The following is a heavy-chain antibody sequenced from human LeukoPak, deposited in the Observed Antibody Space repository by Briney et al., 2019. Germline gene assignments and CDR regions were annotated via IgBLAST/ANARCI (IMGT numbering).Heavy chain of an antibody. V-gene: IGHV4-39*01. J-gene: IGHJ3*02. Sequence: SETLSLTCTVSGGSLSRSSYYWGWIRQPPGKWLEWIGSIYYSGNTYYNPSHQRRVTISVDPSKHQFSLKLSSVTAAHTAVYNCARQGAGGRAFDIWGQGTMVTVSS. CDR2: IYYSGNT. D-gene: IGHD1-26*01. CDR3: ARQGAGGRAFDI. CDR1: GGSLSRSSYY.